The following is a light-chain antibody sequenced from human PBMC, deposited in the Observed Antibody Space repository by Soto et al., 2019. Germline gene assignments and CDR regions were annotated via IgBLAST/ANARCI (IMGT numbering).Light chain of an antibody. CDR1: QSVSSSF. CDR2: GAS. CDR3: QQYDNSPLT. J-gene: IGKJ4*01. V-gene: IGKV3-20*01. Sequence: EIVLTQSPGTLSLSPGERATLSCRASQSVSSSFLAWYQQKPGQAPRLLIYGASSRATGIPDRFSGSGSGTYFTLTSSRLEPEDFAVYYCQQYDNSPLTFGGGTKVEIK.